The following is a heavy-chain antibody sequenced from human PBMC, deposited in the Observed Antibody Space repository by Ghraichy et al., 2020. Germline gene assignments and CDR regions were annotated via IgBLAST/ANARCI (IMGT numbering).Heavy chain of an antibody. D-gene: IGHD6-13*01. J-gene: IGHJ3*02. V-gene: IGHV3-21*01. CDR1: GFTFSSCS. Sequence: GESLNISCAASGFTFSSCSMNWGRQAPGKGLEWVSSIISSSSYIYYADSVKGRFTISRDNAKNSLYLQMNSLRAEDTAVYYCARLYSSSWYIGPTYDSFDIGGQGTTVTVPS. CDR2: IISSSSYI. CDR3: ARLYSSSWYIGPTYDSFDI.